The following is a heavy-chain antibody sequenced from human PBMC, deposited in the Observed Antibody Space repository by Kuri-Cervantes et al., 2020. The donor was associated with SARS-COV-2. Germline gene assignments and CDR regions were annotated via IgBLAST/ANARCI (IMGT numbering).Heavy chain of an antibody. CDR2: IYSGGST. D-gene: IGHD3-22*01. Sequence: GESLKISCAASGFTVSSNYMSWVRQAPGKGLEWVSLIYSGGSTYYADSVKGRFTISRDNSKNTLYLQMNSLRAEDTAVYYCARSTPFRRLVVISQGGAFDIWDQGTMVTVSS. CDR1: GFTVSSNY. V-gene: IGHV3-53*01. CDR3: ARSTPFRRLVVISQGGAFDI. J-gene: IGHJ3*02.